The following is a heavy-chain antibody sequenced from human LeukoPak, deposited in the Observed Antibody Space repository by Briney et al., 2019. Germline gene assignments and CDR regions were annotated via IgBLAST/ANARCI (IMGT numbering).Heavy chain of an antibody. CDR3: ARWGSSGLGY. CDR1: GGSISSYY. CDR2: IYYSGST. Sequence: PSETLSLTCTVSGGSISSYYWSWIRQPPGKGLEWIGYIYYSGSTNYNPSLKSRVTISVDTSKNQFSLKLSSVTAADTAVYYCARWGSSGLGYWGQGTLVTVSS. J-gene: IGHJ4*02. D-gene: IGHD3-22*01. V-gene: IGHV4-59*01.